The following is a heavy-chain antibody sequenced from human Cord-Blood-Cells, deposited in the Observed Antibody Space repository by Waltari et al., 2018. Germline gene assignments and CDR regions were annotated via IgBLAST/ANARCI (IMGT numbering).Heavy chain of an antibody. V-gene: IGHV3-73*02. CDR3: TTPGSFDY. J-gene: IGHJ4*02. CDR1: GFTFSGSA. CDR2: IRSKANSYAT. D-gene: IGHD3-10*01. Sequence: EVQLVKSGGGLVQPGGSLKLSCAASGFTFSGSAMHWVRQASGKGLEWVGSIRSKANSYATAYAASVKGRFTISRDDSKNTAYLQMNSLKTEDTAVYYCTTPGSFDYWGQGTLVTVSS.